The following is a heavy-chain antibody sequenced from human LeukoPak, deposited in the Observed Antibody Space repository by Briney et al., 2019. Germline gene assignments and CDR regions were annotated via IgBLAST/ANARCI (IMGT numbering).Heavy chain of an antibody. CDR2: IYPGDSDT. Sequence: GESLKISCKGSGYRFTNYWIGWVRQMPGKGLEWMGIIYPGDSDTRYSPSFQGQVTISADKSISTAYLQWNSLKASDTAMYYCARPASGSSEDYWGQGTLVTVSS. CDR1: GYRFTNYW. D-gene: IGHD6-13*01. CDR3: ARPASGSSEDY. J-gene: IGHJ4*02. V-gene: IGHV5-51*01.